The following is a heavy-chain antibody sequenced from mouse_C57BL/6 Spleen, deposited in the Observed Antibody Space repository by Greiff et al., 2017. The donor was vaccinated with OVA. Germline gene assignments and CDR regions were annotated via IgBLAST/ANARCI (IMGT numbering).Heavy chain of an antibody. J-gene: IGHJ3*01. V-gene: IGHV5-16*01. D-gene: IGHD2-4*01. Sequence: EVQRVESEGGLVQPGSSMKLSCTASGFTFSDYYMAWVRQVPEKGLEWVANINYDGSSTYYLDSLKSRFIISRDNAKNILYLQMSSLKSEDTATYYGARGSYDYDGDWFAYWGQGTLVTVSA. CDR1: GFTFSDYY. CDR2: INYDGSST. CDR3: ARGSYDYDGDWFAY.